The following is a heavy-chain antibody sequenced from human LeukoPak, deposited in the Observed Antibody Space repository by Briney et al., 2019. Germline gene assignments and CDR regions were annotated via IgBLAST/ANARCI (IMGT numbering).Heavy chain of an antibody. J-gene: IGHJ3*02. D-gene: IGHD3-22*01. CDR3: ALRYYYDSSGYSPSWDAFDI. CDR2: IYYSGST. Sequence: SQTLSLTCTVSGGSISSGDYYWSWIRQPPGKGLEWIGYIYYSGSTYYNPSLKSRVTISVDTSKNQFSLKLSPVTAADTAVYYCALRYYYDSSGYSPSWDAFDIWGQGTMVTVSS. CDR1: GGSISSGDYY. V-gene: IGHV4-30-4*01.